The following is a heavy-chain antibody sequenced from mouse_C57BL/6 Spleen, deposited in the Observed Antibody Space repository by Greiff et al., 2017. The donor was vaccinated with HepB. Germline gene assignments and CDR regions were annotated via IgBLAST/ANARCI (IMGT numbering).Heavy chain of an antibody. V-gene: IGHV1-64*01. J-gene: IGHJ2*01. CDR2: IHPNSGST. CDR3: ARSGYYYGSSYAFDY. D-gene: IGHD1-1*01. Sequence: QVQLQQPGAELVKPGASVKLSCKASGYTFTSYWMHWVKQRPGQGLEWIGMIHPNSGSTNYNEKFKSKATLTVDKSSSTAYMQLSSLSSEDSAVYYCARSGYYYGSSYAFDYWGQGTTLTVSS. CDR1: GYTFTSYW.